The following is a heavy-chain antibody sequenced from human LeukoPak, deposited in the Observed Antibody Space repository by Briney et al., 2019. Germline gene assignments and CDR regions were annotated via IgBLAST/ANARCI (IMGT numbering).Heavy chain of an antibody. CDR2: IRYDGSRK. J-gene: IGHJ3*02. Sequence: GGSLRLSCAASGFIFSSYGTHWVRQAPDKGLEWVAFIRYDGSRKYYADSVKGRFTISRDNSKNTLYLQMNGLRAEDTAMYYCAKVSLNMVNDAFDIWGQGTMVSVSS. V-gene: IGHV3-30*02. D-gene: IGHD4/OR15-4a*01. CDR1: GFIFSSYG. CDR3: AKVSLNMVNDAFDI.